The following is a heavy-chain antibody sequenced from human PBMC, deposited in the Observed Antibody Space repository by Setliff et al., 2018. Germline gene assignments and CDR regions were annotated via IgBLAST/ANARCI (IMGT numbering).Heavy chain of an antibody. CDR3: ARGRAGHSGH. J-gene: IGHJ4*02. CDR1: GGSISSGGYY. D-gene: IGHD6-19*01. CDR2: IYYSGSTS. V-gene: IGHV4-31*03. Sequence: SETLSLTCTVSGGSISSGGYYWSWIRQHPGKGLEWIGYIYYSGSTSYYNPSLKSRVTISVDTSKNQFSLKLSSVTAADTAVYYCARGRAGHSGHWGLGTLVTVPQ.